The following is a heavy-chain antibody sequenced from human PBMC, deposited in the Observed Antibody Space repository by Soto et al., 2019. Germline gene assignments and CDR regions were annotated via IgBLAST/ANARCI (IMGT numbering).Heavy chain of an antibody. CDR1: GYTFTGYD. D-gene: IGHD2-2*02. CDR3: AREKYTGRDPFDY. Sequence: QVQLVQSGAEVKKPGASVKVSCTASGYTFTGYDINWVRQAPGQGLEWLGWMSTKYGSTGYAQKFQGRVTMTRDTSSTTAYMELTSLRPEDTGVYFCAREKYTGRDPFDYWGQGALVTVSS. V-gene: IGHV1-8*01. CDR2: MSTKYGST. J-gene: IGHJ4*02.